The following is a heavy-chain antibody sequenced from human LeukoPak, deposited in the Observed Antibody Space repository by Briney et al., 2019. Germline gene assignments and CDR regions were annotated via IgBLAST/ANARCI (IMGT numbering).Heavy chain of an antibody. CDR3: ARASGYIYGLDY. D-gene: IGHD5-18*01. Sequence: PSETLSLTCAVYGGSFSGYYWSWIRQPPGKGLEWIGEINHSGSTNYNPSLKSRVTISVDTSKNQFSLKLSSVTAADTAVYYCARASGYIYGLDYWGQGTLVTVSS. J-gene: IGHJ4*02. CDR2: INHSGST. V-gene: IGHV4-34*01. CDR1: GGSFSGYY.